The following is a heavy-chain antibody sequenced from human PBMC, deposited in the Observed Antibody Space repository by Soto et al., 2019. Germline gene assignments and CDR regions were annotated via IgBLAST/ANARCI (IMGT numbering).Heavy chain of an antibody. CDR1: GFVFDSHG. CDR3: ARERTLTIFGMTITGGMDA. D-gene: IGHD3-3*01. Sequence: GSLRLSCVASGFVFDSHGMTWVRQSPGKGLEWVSAISANGVNTYYADSVQGRFTISRDNSENTVYLQMNSLRTDDTALYYCARERTLTIFGMTITGGMDAWGQGTTVTVS. CDR2: ISANGVNT. J-gene: IGHJ6*02. V-gene: IGHV3-23*01.